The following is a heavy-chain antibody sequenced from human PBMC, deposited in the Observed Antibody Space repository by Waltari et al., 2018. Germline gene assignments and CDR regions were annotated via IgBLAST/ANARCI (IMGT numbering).Heavy chain of an antibody. J-gene: IGHJ4*02. CDR2: MNEDGSEK. D-gene: IGHD3-22*01. CDR3: VRDDSTGHYYFDY. Sequence: EVQLVESGGDLVQPGGSLRLSCAASGFPFPNFRMSWVRQAPGKGLERVANMNEDGSEKYYVDSVEGRFTISRDNAKNSLYLQMNSLRAEDTAVYYCVRDDSTGHYYFDYWGQGTLVTVSS. CDR1: GFPFPNFR. V-gene: IGHV3-7*03.